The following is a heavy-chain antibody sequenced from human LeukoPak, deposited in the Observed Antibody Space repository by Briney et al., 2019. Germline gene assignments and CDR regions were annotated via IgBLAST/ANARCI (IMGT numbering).Heavy chain of an antibody. Sequence: SETLSLTCTVSGGSISSYYWSWIRQPPGKGLEWIGYIYYSGSTNYNPSLKSRVTISVDTSKNQFSLKLSSVTAADTAVYHCARTIAAAGTVFDYWGQGTLVTVSS. CDR1: GGSISSYY. D-gene: IGHD6-13*01. J-gene: IGHJ4*02. V-gene: IGHV4-59*01. CDR3: ARTIAAAGTVFDY. CDR2: IYYSGST.